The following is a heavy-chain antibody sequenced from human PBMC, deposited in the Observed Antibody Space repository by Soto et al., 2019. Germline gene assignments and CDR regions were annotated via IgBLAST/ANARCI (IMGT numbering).Heavy chain of an antibody. CDR1: GESCSNHY. Sequence: KTSKTLSLTCAVYGESCSNHYWTWIRQSPGKGLEWVGEINYSGSTRYNWSLGSRVTISVDTSKNQFSLMVTSVTAEDTAVYYCASGVVYREVGLAYGMDVWGQGTTVTASS. D-gene: IGHD3-22*01. CDR3: ASGVVYREVGLAYGMDV. V-gene: IGHV4-34*01. CDR2: INYSGST. J-gene: IGHJ6*02.